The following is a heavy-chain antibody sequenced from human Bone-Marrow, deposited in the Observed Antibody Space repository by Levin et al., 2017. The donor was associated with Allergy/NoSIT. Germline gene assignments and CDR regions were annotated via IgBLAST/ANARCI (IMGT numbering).Heavy chain of an antibody. V-gene: IGHV3-15*01. J-gene: IGHJ4*02. Sequence: GGSLRLSCAASGFTFGDAWMSWVRQAPGKGLERVGRVKSEFDGGTTDYGTAVEGRFTISRDDSNNMMTLQMKNLEGDDSGVYYCTTAPGGSSYYWGQGSVVIISS. CDR2: VKSEFDGGTT. D-gene: IGHD3-10*01. CDR3: TTAPGGSSYY. CDR1: GFTFGDAW.